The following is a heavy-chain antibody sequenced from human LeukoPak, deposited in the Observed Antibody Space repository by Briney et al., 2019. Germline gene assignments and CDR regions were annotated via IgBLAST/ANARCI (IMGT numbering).Heavy chain of an antibody. J-gene: IGHJ6*03. D-gene: IGHD6-19*01. CDR3: AKPGSSGSTQDMDV. Sequence: TGGSLRLSCAASGFTFSSYSMNWVRQAPGKGLEWVALIHYDGGKTYYADSVKGRFTITRDNSKNTLYLHMNSLRAEDTALYYCAKPGSSGSTQDMDVWGKGTTVTVSS. CDR2: IHYDGGKT. V-gene: IGHV3-30*02. CDR1: GFTFSSYS.